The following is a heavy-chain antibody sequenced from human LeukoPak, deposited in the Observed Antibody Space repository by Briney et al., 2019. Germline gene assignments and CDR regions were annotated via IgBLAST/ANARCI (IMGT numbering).Heavy chain of an antibody. V-gene: IGHV4-59*01. CDR1: GGSFSSYY. CDR3: ARDTYFYGMDG. Sequence: PSETLSLTCTVSGGSFSSYYWSWIRQPPGKGLEWIGYIFYSGSTNYNPSLKSRVTVSADTSKNQFSLKLSSVTAADTAVYFCARDTYFYGMDGWGQGTTVTVSS. J-gene: IGHJ6*02. CDR2: IFYSGST.